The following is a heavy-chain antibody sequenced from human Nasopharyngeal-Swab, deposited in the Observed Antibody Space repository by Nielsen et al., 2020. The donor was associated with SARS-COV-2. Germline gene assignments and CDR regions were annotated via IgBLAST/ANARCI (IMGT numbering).Heavy chain of an antibody. D-gene: IGHD5-12*01. V-gene: IGHV3-23*01. CDR3: AKDRVIRYST. J-gene: IGHJ4*02. CDR2: IDTSGGTT. CDR1: GFTFSNYD. Sequence: GESLKISCAASGFTFSNYDMSWVRQAPGKGLEWVSVIDTSGGTTVYADSVKGRFTISRDNSKNTLYLQMNSLRAEDTAIYYCAKDRVIRYSTWGQGTLVTVSS.